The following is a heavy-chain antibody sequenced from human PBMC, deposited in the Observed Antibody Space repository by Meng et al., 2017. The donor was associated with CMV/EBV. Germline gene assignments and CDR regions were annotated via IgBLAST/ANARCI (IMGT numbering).Heavy chain of an antibody. Sequence: GESLKISCAASGFTFSSYSMNWVRQAPGKGLEWVSSISSSSSYIYYADSVKGRFTISRDNAKNTLHLQMNSLKTEDTAVYYCTTDGGGSFPGYYFDYWGQGTLVTVSS. V-gene: IGHV3-21*03. CDR3: TTDGGGSFPGYYFDY. J-gene: IGHJ4*02. CDR1: GFTFSSYS. D-gene: IGHD2-15*01. CDR2: ISSSSSYI.